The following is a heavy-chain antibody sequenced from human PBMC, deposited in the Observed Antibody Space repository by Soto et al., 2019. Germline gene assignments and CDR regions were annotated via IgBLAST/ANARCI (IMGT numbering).Heavy chain of an antibody. CDR1: GLTFSSYG. Sequence: QVQLVESGGGVVQPGRSLRLSCTASGLTFSSYGMHWVRQAPGKALEWVAVIWYDGSNKYYPDSVNGRFTISSDNSKDTLYVQLNVLRAEDTAVHYCARALQYSRSRFDPDYWGEGTLIVVSS. V-gene: IGHV3-33*01. CDR3: ARALQYSRSRFDPDY. CDR2: IWYDGSNK. D-gene: IGHD6-6*01. J-gene: IGHJ4*02.